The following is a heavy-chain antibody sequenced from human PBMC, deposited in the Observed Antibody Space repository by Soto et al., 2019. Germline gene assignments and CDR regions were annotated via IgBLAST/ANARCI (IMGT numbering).Heavy chain of an antibody. V-gene: IGHV4-30-2*06. CDR1: GASISYGGFS. Sequence: SETLSLTFTVSGASISYGGFSWSWIRQSPVKGLEWIGYISHLENTYFHPSFKSRLTMSIDRSSNQFSLNLSSVTAAERAVYYCVRGGGYDPFDYRGQGVLVTVSP. CDR3: VRGGGYDPFDY. D-gene: IGHD5-12*01. J-gene: IGHJ4*02. CDR2: ISHLENT.